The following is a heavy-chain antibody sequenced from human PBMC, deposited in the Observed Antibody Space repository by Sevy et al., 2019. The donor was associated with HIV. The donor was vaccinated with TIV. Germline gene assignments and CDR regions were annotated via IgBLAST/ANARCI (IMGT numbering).Heavy chain of an antibody. CDR2: IRRKVNIYAT. CDR1: VFNFSGST. CDR3: SSQRSIAVAGDYFDY. V-gene: IGHV3-73*01. Sequence: GGSLRLSCAASVFNFSGSTMYWVRQASGKGLEWVGRIRRKVNIYATAYAASVKGRFTISRDDSKNTAYLQMNGLKTEDTAMYYCSSQRSIAVAGDYFDYWGQGTLVTVSS. J-gene: IGHJ4*02. D-gene: IGHD6-19*01.